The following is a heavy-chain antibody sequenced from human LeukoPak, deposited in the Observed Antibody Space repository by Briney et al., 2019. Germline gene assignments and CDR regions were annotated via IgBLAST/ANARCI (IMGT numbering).Heavy chain of an antibody. CDR2: ISSSGSTI. V-gene: IGHV3-48*03. CDR1: GFTFSSYE. J-gene: IGHJ6*02. Sequence: GGSLRLSGAASGFTFSSYEMNWVRQAPGKGLEWVSYISSSGSTIYYADSVKGRFTISRDNAKNSLYLQMNSLRAEDTAVYYCARDSIVATYYYYGMDVWGQGTTVTVSS. D-gene: IGHD5-12*01. CDR3: ARDSIVATYYYYGMDV.